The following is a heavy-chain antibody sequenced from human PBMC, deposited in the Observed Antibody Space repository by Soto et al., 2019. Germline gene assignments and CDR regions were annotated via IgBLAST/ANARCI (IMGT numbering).Heavy chain of an antibody. CDR3: AEDRGSGLSRYTYGTFDF. D-gene: IGHD5-18*01. V-gene: IGHV3-23*01. J-gene: IGHJ4*02. Sequence: EVQLLESGGGLVQPGGSLRLSCAASGFTFSTYTMSWVRQAPGKGLEWVSAVLQTGSSTYYADSVKGRFTISRDNSKNTLYLQMNSLRAEDTAVYFCAEDRGSGLSRYTYGTFDFWGQGTLVTVSS. CDR2: VLQTGSST. CDR1: GFTFSTYT.